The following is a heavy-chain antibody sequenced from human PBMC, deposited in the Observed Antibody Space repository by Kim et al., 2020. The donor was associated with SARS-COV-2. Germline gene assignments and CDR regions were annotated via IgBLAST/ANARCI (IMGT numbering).Heavy chain of an antibody. V-gene: IGHV3-64D*09. CDR3: VKEIVATILGGAFDI. J-gene: IGHJ3*02. Sequence: DSVKGRFTISRDNSKNTLYLQMSSLRAEDTAVYYCVKEIVATILGGAFDIWGQGTMVTVSS. D-gene: IGHD5-12*01.